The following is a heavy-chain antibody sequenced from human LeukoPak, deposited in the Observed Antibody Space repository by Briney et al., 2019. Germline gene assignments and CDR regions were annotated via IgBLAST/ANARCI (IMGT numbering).Heavy chain of an antibody. V-gene: IGHV3-23*01. Sequence: GGSLRLSCAASRFTFSSYAMSWVRQAPGKGLEWVSAISGSGLSTYYADSVKGRFTISRDNSKNTLYLQMNSLRAEDTAVYYCAKDRRDGYNPDYWGQGTLVTVSS. CDR1: RFTFSSYA. J-gene: IGHJ4*02. D-gene: IGHD5-24*01. CDR3: AKDRRDGYNPDY. CDR2: ISGSGLST.